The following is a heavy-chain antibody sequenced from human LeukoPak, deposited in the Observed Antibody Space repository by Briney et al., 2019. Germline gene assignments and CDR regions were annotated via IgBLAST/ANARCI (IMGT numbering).Heavy chain of an antibody. Sequence: ASVKVSCKASGYTFTSYYMHWVRQAPGQGLEWMGIINPSGGSTSYAQKFHGRVTMTRDTSTSTVYMELSSLRSEDTAVYYCAREPQAAADFYYYYYYGMDVWGQGTTVTVSS. CDR3: AREPQAAADFYYYYYYGMDV. J-gene: IGHJ6*02. V-gene: IGHV1-46*01. CDR1: GYTFTSYY. D-gene: IGHD6-13*01. CDR2: INPSGGST.